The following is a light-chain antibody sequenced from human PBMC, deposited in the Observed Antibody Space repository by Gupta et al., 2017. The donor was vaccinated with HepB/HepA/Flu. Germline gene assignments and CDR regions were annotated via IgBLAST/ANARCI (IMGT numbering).Light chain of an antibody. CDR1: NSNIGAGYD. J-gene: IGLJ2*01. CDR3: QSYDSGLSGSV. Sequence: QSVLTQPPSVSGAPGQRVTISCTGSNSNIGAGYDVPWYQQLPGTAPKVLIYGNTNRPSGVPDRFSGSKSGTSASLAITGLQAEDEADYYCQSYDSGLSGSVFGGGTKLTVL. CDR2: GNT. V-gene: IGLV1-40*01.